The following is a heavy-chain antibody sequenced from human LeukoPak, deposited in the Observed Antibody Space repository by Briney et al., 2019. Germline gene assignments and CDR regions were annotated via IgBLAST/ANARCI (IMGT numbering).Heavy chain of an antibody. D-gene: IGHD3-16*02. Sequence: ASVKVSCKASGGTFSSYAISWVRQAPGQGLEWMGGIIPIFGTANYAQKFQGRVTITADKSTSTAYMELSSLRSGDTAVYYCARVRVYDYVWGSYRYEDYYYMDVWGKGTTVTVSS. CDR3: ARVRVYDYVWGSYRYEDYYYMDV. CDR1: GGTFSSYA. CDR2: IIPIFGTA. J-gene: IGHJ6*03. V-gene: IGHV1-69*06.